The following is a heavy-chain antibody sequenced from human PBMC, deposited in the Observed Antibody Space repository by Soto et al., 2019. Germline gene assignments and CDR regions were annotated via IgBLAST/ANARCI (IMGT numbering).Heavy chain of an antibody. J-gene: IGHJ4*02. Sequence: QVQLVQSGAEVKKPGASVKVSCKASGYTFTSYVMHWVRQAPGQRPEWMGWINAGNGNTKYSQKFQGRVTITRDTSASTAYTELSSLRSEDTAVYYCARDIRYSSSWYGAMGYWGQGTLVTVSS. CDR2: INAGNGNT. D-gene: IGHD6-13*01. CDR3: ARDIRYSSSWYGAMGY. V-gene: IGHV1-3*01. CDR1: GYTFTSYV.